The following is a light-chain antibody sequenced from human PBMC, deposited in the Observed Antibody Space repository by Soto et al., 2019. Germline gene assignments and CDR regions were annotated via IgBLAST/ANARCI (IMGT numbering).Light chain of an antibody. CDR2: DVS. J-gene: IGLJ2*01. V-gene: IGLV2-14*01. CDR3: TSYTSSSTPVV. Sequence: QSALTQPASVSGSPGQSLTISCTGTSSDVGGYNYVSWYQTPPGKAPKLMIYDVSKRPSGVANRFAGSKSGNTASLTISGLQAEDEADYCCTSYTSSSTPVVFGGGTKLTVL. CDR1: SSDVGGYNY.